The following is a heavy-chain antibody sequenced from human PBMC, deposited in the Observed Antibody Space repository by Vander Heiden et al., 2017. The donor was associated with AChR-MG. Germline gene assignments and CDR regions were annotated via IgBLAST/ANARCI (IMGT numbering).Heavy chain of an antibody. V-gene: IGHV3-23*01. D-gene: IGHD5-18*01. J-gene: IGHJ3*02. CDR3: AKEKLYAFDI. Sequence: EVQLLESGGGLVQPGGSLRLSCAASGFTFSSYAMNWVRQAPGKGLEWVSVISVGGGSTYYADSVKGRFTISRDNSKNTLYLQMNSLRAEDTAVYYCAKEKLYAFDIWGQGTMVTVSS. CDR2: ISVGGGST. CDR1: GFTFSSYA.